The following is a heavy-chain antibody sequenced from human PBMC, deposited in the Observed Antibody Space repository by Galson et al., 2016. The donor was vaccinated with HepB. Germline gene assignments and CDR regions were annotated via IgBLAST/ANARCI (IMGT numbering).Heavy chain of an antibody. V-gene: IGHV5-51*01. CDR2: IYPGDSDT. CDR1: GYSFDNYW. D-gene: IGHD2-2*01. J-gene: IGHJ4*02. CDR3: ARLSNSYYGSLDS. Sequence: QSGAEVKKPGESLKISCKGSGYSFDNYWIGWVRQMPGKGLEWMGIIYPGDSDTRYSLSFQGQVTMSADKSINTAYLQWSSLKASDTAIYYCARLSNSYYGSLDSWGQGTQVTVSS.